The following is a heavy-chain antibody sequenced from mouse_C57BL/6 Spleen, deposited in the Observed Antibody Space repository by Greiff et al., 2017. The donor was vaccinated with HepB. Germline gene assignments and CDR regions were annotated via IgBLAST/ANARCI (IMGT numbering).Heavy chain of an antibody. J-gene: IGHJ3*01. CDR3: AREGRQLRSAWFAY. CDR2: IHPNSGST. CDR1: GYTFTSYW. Sequence: QVQLQQPGAELVKPGASVKLSCKASGYTFTSYWMHWVKQRPGQGLEWIGMIHPNSGSTNYNEKFKSKATLTVDKSSSTAYMQLSSLTSEDSAVYYCAREGRQLRSAWFAYWGQGTLVTVSA. V-gene: IGHV1-64*01. D-gene: IGHD3-2*02.